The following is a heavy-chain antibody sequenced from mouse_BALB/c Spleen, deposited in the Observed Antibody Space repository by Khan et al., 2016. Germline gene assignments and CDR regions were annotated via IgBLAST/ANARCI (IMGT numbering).Heavy chain of an antibody. CDR1: GFIFSSYA. D-gene: IGHD2-4*01. CDR2: ISSGGSFT. V-gene: IGHV5-9-3*01. CDR3: GRRKGYDDDDAMDY. J-gene: IGHJ4*01. Sequence: EVELVESGGGLVKPGGSLKLSCAASGFIFSSYAMSWVRQTPEKRLEWVATISSGGSFTYYPDTVKGRFTISRANAKNPLYLQMSSLRSEDAAMFDCGRRKGYDDDDAMDYWGQGTSDTVSS.